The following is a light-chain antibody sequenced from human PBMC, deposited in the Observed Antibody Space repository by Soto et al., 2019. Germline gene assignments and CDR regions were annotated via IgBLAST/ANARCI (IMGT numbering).Light chain of an antibody. CDR1: SSDVGGYNF. CDR2: EVS. J-gene: IGLJ1*01. Sequence: QSALTQPASVSGSPGQSITISCTGTSSDVGGYNFVSWYQQHPGKAPKLIIYEVSNRPSGVFSRFSGSKSGNTASLTISGLQAEDEADYYCCSYTSSSTLYVFGTGTKLTVL. CDR3: CSYTSSSTLYV. V-gene: IGLV2-14*01.